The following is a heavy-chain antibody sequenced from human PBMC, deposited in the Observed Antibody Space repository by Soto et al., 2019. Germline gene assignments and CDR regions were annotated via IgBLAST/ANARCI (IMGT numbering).Heavy chain of an antibody. CDR2: IAPLYGTA. Sequence: QVHLVQSGAEVKKPVSSVKVSCRASGGTFIRSSIAWVRQAPGQGLEWMGGIAPLYGTANYAQRLEGRVTITAHESTGTAYRELSGLRADDTAGSYCAREIRYYGSGIFDSWGQGTLVIVSA. V-gene: IGHV1-69*01. J-gene: IGHJ4*02. CDR1: GGTFIRSS. CDR3: AREIRYYGSGIFDS. D-gene: IGHD3-10*01.